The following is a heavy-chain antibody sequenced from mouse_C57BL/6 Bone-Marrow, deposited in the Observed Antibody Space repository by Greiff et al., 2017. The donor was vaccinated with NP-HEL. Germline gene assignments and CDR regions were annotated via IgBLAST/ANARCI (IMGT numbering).Heavy chain of an antibody. CDR3: ARSSFYYYGSSPFDY. J-gene: IGHJ2*01. D-gene: IGHD1-1*01. CDR1: GFSLTSYG. V-gene: IGHV2-2*01. CDR2: IWSGGST. Sequence: VQGVESGPGLVQPSQSLSITCTVSGFSLTSYGVHWARQSPGKGLEWLGVIWSGGSTDYNAAFISRLSISKDNSKSKVFFKMNSLQADDTAIYYCARSSFYYYGSSPFDYWGQGTTLTVSS.